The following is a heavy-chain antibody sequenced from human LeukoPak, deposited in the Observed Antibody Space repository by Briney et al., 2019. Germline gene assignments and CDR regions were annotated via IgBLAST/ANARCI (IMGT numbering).Heavy chain of an antibody. J-gene: IGHJ4*02. CDR3: ARAAWATLNY. V-gene: IGHV1-46*01. CDR1: GYTFISNY. CDR2: ISPSGGST. D-gene: IGHD5-12*01. Sequence: GASVKVSCKAFGYTFISNYMHWVRQAPGQGPEWMGVISPSGGSTTYAQKFQGRVTLTRDTSTSTVYMELSSLRSEDTAVYYCARAAWATLNYWGQGTLVTVSS.